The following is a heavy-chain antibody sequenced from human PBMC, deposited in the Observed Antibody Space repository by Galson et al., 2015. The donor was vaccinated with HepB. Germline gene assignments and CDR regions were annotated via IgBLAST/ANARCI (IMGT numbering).Heavy chain of an antibody. CDR1: GGSISSYY. J-gene: IGHJ3*02. Sequence: SETLSLTCTVSGGSISSYYWSWIRQPPGKGLEWIGYIYYSGSTNYNPSLKSRVTISVDTSKNQFSLKLSSVTAADTAVYYCARGNSYGYLGDAFDIWGQGTMVTVSS. CDR2: IYYSGST. D-gene: IGHD5-18*01. CDR3: ARGNSYGYLGDAFDI. V-gene: IGHV4-59*01.